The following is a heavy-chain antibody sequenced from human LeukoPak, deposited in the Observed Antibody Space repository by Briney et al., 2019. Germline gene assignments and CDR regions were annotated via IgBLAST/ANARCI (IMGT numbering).Heavy chain of an antibody. D-gene: IGHD1-26*01. V-gene: IGHV3-66*01. CDR1: GFIVSNNY. J-gene: IGHJ6*02. CDR2: ISSRGTT. Sequence: GGSLRLSCAASGFIVSNNYMSRARQAPGKGLEWVSIISSRGTTYYADSVKGRFTISRDNSQNTLYLQMNSLRAEDTAVYYCATRGRSGYYYGMDVWGQGTTVTVSS. CDR3: ATRGRSGYYYGMDV.